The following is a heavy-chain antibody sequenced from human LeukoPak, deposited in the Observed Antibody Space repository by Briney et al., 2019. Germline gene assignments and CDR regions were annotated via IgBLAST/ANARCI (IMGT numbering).Heavy chain of an antibody. CDR3: ARVGGYSGYELIDY. CDR1: GGSISSGGYS. J-gene: IGHJ4*02. V-gene: IGHV4-30-2*01. CDR2: IYHSGST. D-gene: IGHD5-12*01. Sequence: SETLSLTCAVSGGSISSGGYSWSWIRQPPGKGLEWIGYIYHSGSTYYNPSLKSRVTISVDRSKNQFSLKLSSVTAADTAVYYCARVGGYSGYELIDYWGQGTLVTVSS.